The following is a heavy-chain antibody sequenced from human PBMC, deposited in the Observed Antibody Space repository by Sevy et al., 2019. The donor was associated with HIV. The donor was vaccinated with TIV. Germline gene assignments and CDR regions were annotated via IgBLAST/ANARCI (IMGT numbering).Heavy chain of an antibody. CDR2: ISGGGDGT. CDR3: AKRPYYYYNSDGHLVSSTDEADY. V-gene: IGHV3-23*01. D-gene: IGHD3-22*01. Sequence: GGSLRLSCAASGFTFNIYAMSWVRQAPGKGLEWLSPISGGGDGTYYADSVKGRFTISGDNSRNTLYLQMNSLRAEDTAVYYCAKRPYYYYNSDGHLVSSTDEADYWGQGTLVTVSS. J-gene: IGHJ4*02. CDR1: GFTFNIYA.